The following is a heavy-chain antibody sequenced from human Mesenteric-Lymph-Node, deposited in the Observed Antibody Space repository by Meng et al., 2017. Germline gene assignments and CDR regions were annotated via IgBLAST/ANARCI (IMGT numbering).Heavy chain of an antibody. J-gene: IGHJ4*02. Sequence: GGSLRLSCAVSGFTFSSNAMSWVRQAPGKGLEWVSGITSDSSTYYADSVKGRFTISRDNSKNTLYLQMNSLSPEDTATYYCAKDRDYYDNPNYFDYWGQGTLVTVSS. D-gene: IGHD3-22*01. CDR1: GFTFSSNA. V-gene: IGHV3-23*01. CDR3: AKDRDYYDNPNYFDY. CDR2: ITSDSST.